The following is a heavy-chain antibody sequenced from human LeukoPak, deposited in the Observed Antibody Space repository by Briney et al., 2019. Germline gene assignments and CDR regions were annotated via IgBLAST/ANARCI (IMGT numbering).Heavy chain of an antibody. Sequence: ASVKASCKASGYTFTSCDINWVRQATGQGLEWMGWMNPNSGNTGYAQKFQGRVTMTRNTSISTAYMELSSLRSEDTAVYYCARMSSSWYEVPDYWGQGTLVTVSS. V-gene: IGHV1-8*01. CDR1: GYTFTSCD. CDR3: ARMSSSWYEVPDY. D-gene: IGHD6-13*01. J-gene: IGHJ4*02. CDR2: MNPNSGNT.